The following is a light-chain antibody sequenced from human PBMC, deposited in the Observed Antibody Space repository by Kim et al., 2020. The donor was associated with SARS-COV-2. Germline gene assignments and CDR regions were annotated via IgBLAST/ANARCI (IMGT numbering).Light chain of an antibody. CDR3: QVWDSSSEV. CDR1: NIGSKS. Sequence: SYELTQPPSVSLAPGKTARITCGGNNIGSKSVHWYQQKPGQAPVLVIYYDSDRPSGIPERFSGSNSGNTATLTISRVEAGDEADYYCQVWDSSSEVFGGGTQLTVL. CDR2: YDS. J-gene: IGLJ3*02. V-gene: IGLV3-21*04.